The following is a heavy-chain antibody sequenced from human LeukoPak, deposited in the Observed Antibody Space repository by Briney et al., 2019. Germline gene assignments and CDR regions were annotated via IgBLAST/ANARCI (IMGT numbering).Heavy chain of an antibody. Sequence: GGSLRLSCAVSGFTVSTIHMTWVRQAPGKGLEWVSAINDVDTPYYADTVRGRFTISRDSAKNTLYLQMKSLRAEDTAVYYCARDMIHSSGAFDSWGQGTLVTVSS. V-gene: IGHV3-53*01. CDR2: INDVDTP. CDR1: GFTVSTIH. D-gene: IGHD3-22*01. CDR3: ARDMIHSSGAFDS. J-gene: IGHJ4*02.